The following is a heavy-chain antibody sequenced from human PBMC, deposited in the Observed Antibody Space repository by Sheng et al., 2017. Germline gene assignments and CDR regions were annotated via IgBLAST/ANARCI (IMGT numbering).Heavy chain of an antibody. D-gene: IGHD3-22*01. CDR2: IYYIGST. V-gene: IGHV4-31*03. J-gene: IGHJ2*01. Sequence: QVQLQESGPGLVKPSQTLSLTCTVSGGSISSGGYYWSWIRQHPGKGLEWIGYIYYIGSTYYNPSLKSRVTISVDTSKNQFSLKLSSVTAADTAVYYCARLYYDSSGYYGWYFDLWGRGTLVTV. CDR1: GGSISSGGYY. CDR3: ARLYYDSSGYYGWYFDL.